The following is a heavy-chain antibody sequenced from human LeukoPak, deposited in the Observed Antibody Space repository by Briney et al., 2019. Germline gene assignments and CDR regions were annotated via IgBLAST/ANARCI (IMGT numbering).Heavy chain of an antibody. V-gene: IGHV1-2*02. D-gene: IGHD3-10*01. J-gene: IGHJ5*02. CDR3: ARVLTLGVRGNNWFDP. CDR2: INPNSGGT. Sequence: ASVKVSCKASGYTFTGYYMHWVRQAPGQGLEWMGWINPNSGGTNYAQKFQGRVTMTRDTSISTAYMELSRLRSDDTAVYYCARVLTLGVRGNNWFDPWGQETLVTVPS. CDR1: GYTFTGYY.